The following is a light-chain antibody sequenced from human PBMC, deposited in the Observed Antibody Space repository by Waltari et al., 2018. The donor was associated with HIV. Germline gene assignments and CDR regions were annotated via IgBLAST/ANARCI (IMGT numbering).Light chain of an antibody. J-gene: IGLJ3*02. V-gene: IGLV1-51*01. Sequence: QSVLTQPPSVSAAPGQKVTISCSGSSSNIGNNYVSWYQQLPGTAPKLLIYDNNKRPSVIPARFSGSKSGTSATLGVTGLQTGDEADYYCGTWDSSLSAWVFGGGTKLTVL. CDR1: SSNIGNNY. CDR2: DNN. CDR3: GTWDSSLSAWV.